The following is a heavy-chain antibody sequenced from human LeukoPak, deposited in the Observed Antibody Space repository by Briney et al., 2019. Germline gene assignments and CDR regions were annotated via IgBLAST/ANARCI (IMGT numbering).Heavy chain of an antibody. CDR2: VHQSGST. Sequence: SETLSLTCTVSGYSISRGYHWGWVRQPPGKGLEWIGSVHQSGSTYYNPSLKSRLTISAGTSKNQFSLKLDSVTAADTAVYYCARVNFNPDYWGQGTLVTVSS. CDR3: ARVNFNPDY. D-gene: IGHD1-14*01. CDR1: GYSISRGYH. V-gene: IGHV4-38-2*02. J-gene: IGHJ4*02.